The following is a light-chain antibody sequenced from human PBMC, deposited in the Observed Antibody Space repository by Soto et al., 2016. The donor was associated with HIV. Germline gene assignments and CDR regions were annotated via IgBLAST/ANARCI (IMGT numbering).Light chain of an antibody. J-gene: IGKJ4*01. CDR3: QQFDNLPLT. CDR1: QDISNY. CDR2: DAS. Sequence: DLQMTQSPSSLSASVGDRVTITCQASQDISNYLNWYQHKPGKAPKLLIFDASNLETGVPSRFRGSGSGTDFTFTISSLQPEDIATYYXQQFDNLPLTFGGGTKVEIK. V-gene: IGKV1-33*01.